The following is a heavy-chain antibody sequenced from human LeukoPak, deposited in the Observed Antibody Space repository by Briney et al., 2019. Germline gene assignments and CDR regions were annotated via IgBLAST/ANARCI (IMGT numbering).Heavy chain of an antibody. V-gene: IGHV3-48*01. D-gene: IGHD3-10*01. J-gene: IGHJ4*02. CDR3: ARALWFGETFPAY. Sequence: PGGSLRLSCAASGFTFSSYSMNWVRQAPGKGLEWVSYISSSSSTIYYADSVKGRFTISRDNAKNSLYLQMNSLRAEDTAVYYCARALWFGETFPAYWGQGTLVIVSS. CDR2: ISSSSSTI. CDR1: GFTFSSYS.